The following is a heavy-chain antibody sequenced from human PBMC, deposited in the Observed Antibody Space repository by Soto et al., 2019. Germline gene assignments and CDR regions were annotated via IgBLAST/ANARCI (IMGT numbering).Heavy chain of an antibody. Sequence: QVQLQESGPGLVKPSGTLSLTCAVSGGSISSSNWWSWVRQPPGKGLEWIGEIYHSGSTLINYNPSLNSRVTMSVDTSKSQFSLKLTSVTAADTALYYCARERANFGDLEYWGQGALVTVSS. J-gene: IGHJ4*02. V-gene: IGHV4-4*02. CDR2: IYHSGSTLI. CDR1: GGSISSSNW. CDR3: ARERANFGDLEY. D-gene: IGHD4-17*01.